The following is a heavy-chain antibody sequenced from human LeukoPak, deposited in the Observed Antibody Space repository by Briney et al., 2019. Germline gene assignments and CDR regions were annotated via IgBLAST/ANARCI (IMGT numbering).Heavy chain of an antibody. J-gene: IGHJ4*02. Sequence: GGSLRLSCAASGFSFSSYSMNWVRQAPGKGLEWVANIKQDGGEKYYVDSVKGRFTISRDNAKNSLFLQMNSLRVEDTAVYYCARLGGSYYTYWGQGTLVTVSS. CDR3: ARLGGSYYTY. V-gene: IGHV3-7*01. CDR1: GFSFSSYS. CDR2: IKQDGGEK. D-gene: IGHD1-26*01.